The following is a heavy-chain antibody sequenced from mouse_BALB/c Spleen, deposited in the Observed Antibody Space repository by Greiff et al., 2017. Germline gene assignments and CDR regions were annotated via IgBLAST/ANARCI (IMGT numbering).Heavy chain of an antibody. CDR3: ARSKLGAMDY. D-gene: IGHD4-1*01. Sequence: EVQLQESGAELVKPGASVKLSCTASGFNIKDTYMHWVKQRPEQGLEWIGRIDPANGNTKYDPKFQGKATITADTSSNTAYLQLSSLTSEDTAVYYCARSKLGAMDYWGQGTSVTVSS. CDR1: GFNIKDTY. CDR2: IDPANGNT. J-gene: IGHJ4*01. V-gene: IGHV14-3*02.